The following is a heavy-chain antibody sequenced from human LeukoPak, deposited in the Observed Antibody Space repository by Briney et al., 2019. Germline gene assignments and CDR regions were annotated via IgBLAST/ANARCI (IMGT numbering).Heavy chain of an antibody. CDR1: GFTLSSHN. V-gene: IGHV3-48*01. CDR3: ARPGTTAFDI. CDR2: ISSSGSIT. J-gene: IGHJ3*02. Sequence: GGSLRLSCVASGFTLSSHNINWVRQAPGKGVEWVSHISSSGSITYYGDSVKGRITISRDNAKNSVSLYMTSPRAEASAVYYCARPGTTAFDIWGQGTMATVSS. D-gene: IGHD1-26*01.